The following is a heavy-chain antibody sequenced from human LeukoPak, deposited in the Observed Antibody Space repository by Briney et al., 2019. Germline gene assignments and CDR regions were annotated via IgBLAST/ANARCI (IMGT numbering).Heavy chain of an antibody. Sequence: SGTLSLTCAVSGGSISSSNWWSWVRQPPGKGLEWIGEIYHSGSTYYNPSLESRLTISLDTSNNQFSLHLTSVTAADTAMYYCVRDPGAVPATSWGQGILVTVSS. CDR2: IYHSGST. J-gene: IGHJ5*02. CDR3: VRDPGAVPATS. CDR1: GGSISSSNW. D-gene: IGHD2-2*01. V-gene: IGHV4-4*02.